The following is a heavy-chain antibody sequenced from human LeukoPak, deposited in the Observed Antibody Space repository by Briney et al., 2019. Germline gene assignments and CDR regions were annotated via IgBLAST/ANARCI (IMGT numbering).Heavy chain of an antibody. CDR3: AKSTILWFGELSDAFDI. D-gene: IGHD3-10*01. Sequence: GGSLRLSCAASGFTVSNYYMSWVRQAPGKGLEWVSGITVSGGNTYYADSVKGRFTISRDNSKNTLYLQMNSLRAEDTAVYYCAKSTILWFGELSDAFDIWGQGTMVTVSS. J-gene: IGHJ3*02. CDR2: ITVSGGNT. V-gene: IGHV3-23*01. CDR1: GFTVSNYY.